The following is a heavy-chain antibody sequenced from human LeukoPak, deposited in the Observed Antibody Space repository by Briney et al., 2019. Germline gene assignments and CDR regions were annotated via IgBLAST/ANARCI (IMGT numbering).Heavy chain of an antibody. D-gene: IGHD4-23*01. V-gene: IGHV4-59*01. Sequence: SGTLSLTCTVSGGSISSYYWSWIRQPPGKGLEWIGYIYYSGSTNYNPSLKSRVTISVDTSKNQFSLKLSSVTAADTAVYYCARIEDYGGNSVNYWGQGTLVTVSS. J-gene: IGHJ4*02. CDR3: ARIEDYGGNSVNY. CDR2: IYYSGST. CDR1: GGSISSYY.